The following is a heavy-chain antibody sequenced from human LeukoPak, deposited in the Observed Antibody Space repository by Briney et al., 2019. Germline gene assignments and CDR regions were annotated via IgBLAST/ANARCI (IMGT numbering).Heavy chain of an antibody. Sequence: PSETLSLTCTDSGGSIRSGDYFWSWLRQPPGKGLAWIGHIYRSGSTYYNPSLNSRVNISVDRSKNQFSLNLSSVTAADTAVYYCARYSSSGAFDIWGQGTMVSVSS. V-gene: IGHV4-30-2*01. CDR1: GGSIRSGDYF. CDR3: ARYSSSGAFDI. CDR2: IYRSGST. D-gene: IGHD6-6*01. J-gene: IGHJ3*02.